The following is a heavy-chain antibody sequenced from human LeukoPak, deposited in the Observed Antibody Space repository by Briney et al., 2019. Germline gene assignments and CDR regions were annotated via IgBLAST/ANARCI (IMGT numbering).Heavy chain of an antibody. J-gene: IGHJ4*02. CDR3: AKDNRRHYTSGPNPDSLH. V-gene: IGHV3-9*01. D-gene: IGHD6-19*01. CDR2: ISWNSGTI. CDR1: GFIFNNYA. Sequence: GGSLRLSCAGSGFIFNNYAMHWVRQPPGKGLEWVSGISWNSGTIDYADSVRGRFTISRDNAKNSLYLQMDGLRVEDTAFYYCAKDNRRHYTSGPNPDSLHWGQGALVTVSS.